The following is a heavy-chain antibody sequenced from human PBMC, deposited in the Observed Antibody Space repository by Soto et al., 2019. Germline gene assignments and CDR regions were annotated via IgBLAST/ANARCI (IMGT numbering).Heavy chain of an antibody. D-gene: IGHD6-13*01. J-gene: IGHJ4*02. Sequence: QLQLQESGPGLVKPSETLSLTCTVSGGSISGSSYYWGWIRQPPGKGLEWIGSIYYRGSTYYNLSLKSRVTISVDTSKNQFSLKLSSVTAADTAVYYCARWGITAAGPWGCWGQGTLVTVSS. CDR3: ARWGITAAGPWGC. V-gene: IGHV4-39*01. CDR2: IYYRGST. CDR1: GGSISGSSYY.